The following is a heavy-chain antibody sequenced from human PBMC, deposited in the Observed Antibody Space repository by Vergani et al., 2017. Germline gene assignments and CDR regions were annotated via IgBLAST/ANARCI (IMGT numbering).Heavy chain of an antibody. CDR1: GGTFSSYA. D-gene: IGHD4-17*01. CDR2: IIPYFGTA. V-gene: IGHV1-69*18. CDR3: ARDSPLPSGDYAFDY. J-gene: IGHJ4*02. Sequence: QVQLVQSGAEVKKPGSSVKVSCKASGGTFSSYAISWVRQAPGQGLEWMGRIIPYFGTANYAQKFQGRVTITADEATSPAYLELSSLRSEDTAVYYCARDSPLPSGDYAFDYWGQGTLVTVSS.